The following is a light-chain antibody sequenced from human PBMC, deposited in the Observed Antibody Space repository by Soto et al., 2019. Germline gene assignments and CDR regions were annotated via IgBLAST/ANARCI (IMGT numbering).Light chain of an antibody. CDR3: ASYRSTSTIGV. V-gene: IGLV2-14*03. J-gene: IGLJ3*02. Sequence: QSALTQPASVSGSPGQSITISCTGAGSDVSWYQHHPGKAPKLIIFDVSNRPSGISDRFSVSKSGNTASLTISGLRAEDEAGYYCASYRSTSTIGVFGGGTKLTVL. CDR2: DVS. CDR1: GSD.